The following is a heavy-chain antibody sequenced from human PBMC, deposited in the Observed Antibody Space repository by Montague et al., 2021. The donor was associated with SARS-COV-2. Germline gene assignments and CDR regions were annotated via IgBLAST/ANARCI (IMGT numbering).Heavy chain of an antibody. D-gene: IGHD3-10*01. Sequence: SETLSLTCAVYRGSFHIFSWGWIRQSPEKGLEWIGEIDHRGNTNYNPSLKSRVTISVDTSKNQFSLNLTSVTAADTAVYFCAEGFTSWSGAGYWSQGTLVTVSS. CDR1: RGSFHIFS. J-gene: IGHJ1*01. V-gene: IGHV4-34*01. CDR3: AEGFTSWSGAGY. CDR2: IDHRGNT.